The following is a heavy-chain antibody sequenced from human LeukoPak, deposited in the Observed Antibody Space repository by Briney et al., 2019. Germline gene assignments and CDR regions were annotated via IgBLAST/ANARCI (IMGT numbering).Heavy chain of an antibody. Sequence: PGGSLRLSCAASGFTFSSYAMHWVRQAPGKGLEWVAVISYDGSNKYYADSVKGRFTISRDNSKNTLYLQMNSLRAEDTAVYYCARDPTPIGSPAQESYFDYWGQGTLVTVSS. CDR3: ARDPTPIGSPAQESYFDY. CDR2: ISYDGSNK. D-gene: IGHD1-26*01. V-gene: IGHV3-30*04. CDR1: GFTFSSYA. J-gene: IGHJ4*02.